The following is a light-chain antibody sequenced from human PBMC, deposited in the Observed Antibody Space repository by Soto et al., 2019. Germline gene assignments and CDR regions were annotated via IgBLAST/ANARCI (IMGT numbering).Light chain of an antibody. CDR2: DVS. V-gene: IGLV2-11*01. J-gene: IGLJ1*01. Sequence: QSALTQPRSVSGSPGKSVTISCTGTSSDVGGYNYVSWYQQHPGKAPKLMIYDVSKRPSGVPDRFSGSKSGNTASLTISGLQAEYEADYYCCSYAGSYTVYVFGTGTKLTVL. CDR1: SSDVGGYNY. CDR3: CSYAGSYTVYV.